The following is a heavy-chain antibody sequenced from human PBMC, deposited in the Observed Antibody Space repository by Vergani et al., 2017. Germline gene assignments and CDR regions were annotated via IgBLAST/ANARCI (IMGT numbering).Heavy chain of an antibody. CDR3: ARSPYYYDSSGYGGYYYYGMDV. V-gene: IGHV1-2*02. Sequence: QVQLVQSGAEVKKPGASVKVSCKASGYTFTGYYMHWVRQAPGQGLEWMGWINPNSGGTNYAQKFQGRVTMTRDTSISTAYMELSRLRSDDTAVYYCARSPYYYDSSGYGGYYYYGMDVWGQGTTVTVSS. CDR2: INPNSGGT. J-gene: IGHJ6*02. D-gene: IGHD3-22*01. CDR1: GYTFTGYY.